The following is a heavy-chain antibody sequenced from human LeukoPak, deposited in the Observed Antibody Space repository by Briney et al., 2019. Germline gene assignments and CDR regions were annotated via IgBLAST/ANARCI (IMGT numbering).Heavy chain of an antibody. CDR1: GGSLSDYY. CDR3: ARYVDTATGRGFDY. J-gene: IGHJ4*02. V-gene: IGHV4-59*01. Sequence: ASETLSLTCTVSGGSLSDYYWTWVRQPPGKGLEWIGYIYYSGSTNYNPSLKSRVTISVDTSKNQFSLKLSSVTAADTAVYYCARYVDTATGRGFDYWGQGTLVTVSS. CDR2: IYYSGST. D-gene: IGHD5-18*01.